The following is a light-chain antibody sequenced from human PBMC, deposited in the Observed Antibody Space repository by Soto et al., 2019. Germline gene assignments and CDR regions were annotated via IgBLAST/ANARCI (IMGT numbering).Light chain of an antibody. J-gene: IGKJ2*01. CDR1: QSVSSSY. CDR2: GAS. CDR3: QQYGSSPPTYT. V-gene: IGKV3-20*01. Sequence: EIVLTQSPGTLSLSPGERAALSCRASQSVSSSYLAWYQRKPGQAPRLLIYGASSRATGIPDRFSGSGSGTDFTLTISRLEPEDFAVYYCQQYGSSPPTYTFGQGTKLEIK.